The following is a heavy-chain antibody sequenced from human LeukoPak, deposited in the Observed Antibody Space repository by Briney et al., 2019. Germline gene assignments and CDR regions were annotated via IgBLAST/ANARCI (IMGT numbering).Heavy chain of an antibody. CDR3: AKDRYYGSGSYPIYFDY. J-gene: IGHJ4*02. V-gene: IGHV3-48*03. CDR1: GFTFSSYE. D-gene: IGHD3-10*01. CDR2: ISSSGSTI. Sequence: GGSLRLSCAASGFTFSSYEMNWVRQAPGKGLEWVSYISSSGSTIYYADSVKGRFTISRDNSKNTLYLQMNSLRAEDTAVYYCAKDRYYGSGSYPIYFDYWGQGTLVTVSS.